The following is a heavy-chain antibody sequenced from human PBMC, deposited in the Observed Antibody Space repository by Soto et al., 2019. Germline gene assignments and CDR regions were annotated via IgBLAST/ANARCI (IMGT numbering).Heavy chain of an antibody. CDR3: ARVKRLPEYSGYDDGFEPWAPVPSNATRGAGARDYYFDY. D-gene: IGHD5-12*01. V-gene: IGHV3-53*01. J-gene: IGHJ4*02. CDR2: IYSGGST. CDR1: GFTVSSNY. Sequence: GGSLRLSCAASGFTVSSNYMSWVRQAPGKGLEWVSVIYSGGSTYYADSVKGRFTISRDNSKNPLYLQMNSLRAEDTAVYYCARVKRLPEYSGYDDGFEPWAPVPSNATRGAGARDYYFDYWGQGTLVTVSS.